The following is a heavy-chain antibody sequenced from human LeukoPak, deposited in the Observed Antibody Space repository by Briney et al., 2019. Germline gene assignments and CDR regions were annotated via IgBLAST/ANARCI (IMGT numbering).Heavy chain of an antibody. CDR2: IYYSGST. V-gene: IGHV4-59*08. Sequence: SETLSLTCTVSGGSISSYYWSWIRQPPGKGLEWIGYIYYSGSTNYNPSLKSRVTISVDTSKNQFSLKLSSVTAADTAVYYCARSDCSSTSCYRWDYWGQGTLVTVSS. D-gene: IGHD2-2*01. CDR3: ARSDCSSTSCYRWDY. J-gene: IGHJ4*02. CDR1: GGSISSYY.